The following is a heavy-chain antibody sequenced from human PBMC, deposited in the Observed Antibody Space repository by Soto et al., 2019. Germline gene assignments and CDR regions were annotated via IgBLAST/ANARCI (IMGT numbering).Heavy chain of an antibody. D-gene: IGHD3-22*01. V-gene: IGHV3-23*01. CDR2: ISGSGGST. CDR1: GFTFSSYA. Sequence: EVQLLESGGGLVQPGGSLRLSCAASGFTFSSYAMSWVRQAPGKGLEWVSAISGSGGSTYYADSVKGRFTISRDNSKNTLYLQMNSLRAEDTAAYYCAKLDEYYYDSSGYFYWGQGTLVTVSS. J-gene: IGHJ4*02. CDR3: AKLDEYYYDSSGYFY.